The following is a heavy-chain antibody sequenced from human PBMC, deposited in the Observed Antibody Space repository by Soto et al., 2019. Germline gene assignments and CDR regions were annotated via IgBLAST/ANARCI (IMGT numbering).Heavy chain of an antibody. D-gene: IGHD6-13*01. V-gene: IGHV1-18*04. CDR2: ISTYSGKP. CDR3: ARRGQQLALDF. Sequence: QVQLVQSGAEVKKPGASVKVSCKASGYTFTSYGLSWVRQAPGQGLEWMGWISTYSGKPNYAQKFQGRVTMTTDTSTSTDYMELRSLRSDDTAVYYCARRGQQLALDFWGQGTLVIVSS. J-gene: IGHJ4*02. CDR1: GYTFTSYG.